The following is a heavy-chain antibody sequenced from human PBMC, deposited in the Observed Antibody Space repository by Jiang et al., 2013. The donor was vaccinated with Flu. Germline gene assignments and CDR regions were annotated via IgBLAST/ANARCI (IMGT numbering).Heavy chain of an antibody. Sequence: QLVESGAEVKKPGASVKVSCKASGYTFTSFGISWVRQAPGQGLEWMGWISANNGDTHYAERLQGRVTLTTDTSTTTAHMELRGLRSDDTAVYYCVRKPQNLAPDSWGQGTLVSVSS. CDR3: VRKPQNLAPDS. J-gene: IGHJ4*02. CDR1: GYTFTSFG. CDR2: ISANNGDT. D-gene: IGHD1-14*01. V-gene: IGHV1-18*01.